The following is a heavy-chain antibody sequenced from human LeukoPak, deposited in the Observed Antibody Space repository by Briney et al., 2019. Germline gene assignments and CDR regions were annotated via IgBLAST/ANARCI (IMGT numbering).Heavy chain of an antibody. CDR3: ARDLNIFGVVNPDDY. CDR2: INPNSGGT. Sequence: ASVKVSCKASGYTFTGYYMHWVRQAPGQGLEWMGWINPNSGGTNYAQKFQGRVTMTRDTSISTAYMGLSRLRSDDTAVYYCARDLNIFGVVNPDDYWGQGTLVTVS. V-gene: IGHV1-2*02. J-gene: IGHJ4*02. D-gene: IGHD3-3*01. CDR1: GYTFTGYY.